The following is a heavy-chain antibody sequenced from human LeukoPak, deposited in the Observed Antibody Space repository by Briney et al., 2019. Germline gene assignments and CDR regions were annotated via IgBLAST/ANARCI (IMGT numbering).Heavy chain of an antibody. D-gene: IGHD3-10*01. Sequence: ASVKVSCKASGYTFTGYYMHWVRQAPGQGLEWMGWINPNSGGTNYAQKFQGRVTMTRDTSISTAYMELSRLRSDDTAVCYCARAPYYYGVTYHDYWGQGTLVTVSS. CDR3: ARAPYYYGVTYHDY. J-gene: IGHJ4*02. CDR1: GYTFTGYY. V-gene: IGHV1-2*02. CDR2: INPNSGGT.